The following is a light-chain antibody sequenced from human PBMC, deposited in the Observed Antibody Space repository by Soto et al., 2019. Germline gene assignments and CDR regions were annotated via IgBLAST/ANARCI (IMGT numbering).Light chain of an antibody. J-gene: IGKJ5*01. CDR2: GAS. CDR3: QQYNNCPPFT. CDR1: QSVRIN. Sequence: EIVMTQSPATLSVSPGERATLSCRASQSVRINLAWYQQKPGQAPRLLIYGASTRATGIPARFSGSGSGTEFTLTISNLQSEDFAVYYCQQYNNCPPFTFGQGTRLEIK. V-gene: IGKV3-15*01.